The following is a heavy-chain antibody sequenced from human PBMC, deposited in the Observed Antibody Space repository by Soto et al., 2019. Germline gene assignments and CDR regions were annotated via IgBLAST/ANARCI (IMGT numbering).Heavy chain of an antibody. Sequence: PSETLSLTCAVYGGSFSGYYWSWIRQPPGKGLEWIGEINHSGSTNYNPSLKSRVTISVDTSKNQFSLKLSSVTAADTAVYYCARMGIVATIWTRRYYYYYGMDVWGQGTTVTVS. CDR1: GGSFSGYY. CDR2: INHSGST. D-gene: IGHD5-12*01. V-gene: IGHV4-34*01. CDR3: ARMGIVATIWTRRYYYYYGMDV. J-gene: IGHJ6*02.